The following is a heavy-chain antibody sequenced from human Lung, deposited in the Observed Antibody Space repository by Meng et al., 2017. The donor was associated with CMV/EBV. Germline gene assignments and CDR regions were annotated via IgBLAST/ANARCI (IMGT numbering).Heavy chain of an antibody. Sequence: SXTLSLXGTVPDGSVSSVSYYWSWIRQPPGKGLAWIGYIYYSGSTNYNPSLKSRVTISVDTSKNQFSLKLSSVTAADTAVYYCAREPGDFWSGYHGWFDVXGQGXLVTVSS. J-gene: IGHJ5*02. V-gene: IGHV4-61*01. CDR3: AREPGDFWSGYHGWFDV. D-gene: IGHD3-3*01. CDR2: IYYSGST. CDR1: DGSVSSVSYY.